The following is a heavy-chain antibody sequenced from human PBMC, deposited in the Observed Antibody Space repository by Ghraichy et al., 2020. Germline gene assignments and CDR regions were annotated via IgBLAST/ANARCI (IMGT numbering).Heavy chain of an antibody. CDR2: IKQDGSEK. CDR1: GFTLSRYW. J-gene: IGHJ4*02. Sequence: GGSLRLSCAASGFTLSRYWMSWVRQAPGKGLEWVAHIKQDGSEKYYVDSVKGRFTISRDNAKNSLYLQMNSLRAEDTAVYYCATTMVRTDPYWGQGTLVTVSS. CDR3: ATTMVRTDPY. V-gene: IGHV3-7*03. D-gene: IGHD3-10*01.